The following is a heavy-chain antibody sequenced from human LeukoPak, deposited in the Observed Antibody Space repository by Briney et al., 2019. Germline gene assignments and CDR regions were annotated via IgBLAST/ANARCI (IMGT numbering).Heavy chain of an antibody. CDR3: ARVQLWFGVWKTFDY. D-gene: IGHD5-18*01. CDR1: GGSISSYY. CDR2: IYYSGST. V-gene: IGHV4-59*01. J-gene: IGHJ4*02. Sequence: KPSETLSLTCTVSGGSISSYYWSWIRRPPGKGLEWIGYIYYSGSTNYNPSLKSRVTISVDTSKNQFSLKLSSVTAADTAVYYCARVQLWFGVWKTFDYWGQGTLVTVSS.